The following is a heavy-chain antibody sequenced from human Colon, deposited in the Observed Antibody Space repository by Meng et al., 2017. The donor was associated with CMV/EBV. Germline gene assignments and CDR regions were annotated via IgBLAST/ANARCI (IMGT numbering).Heavy chain of an antibody. Sequence: GGSLRLSCAASGFTFSSYWMHWVRQAPGKGLVWVSRINSDGSSTSYADSVKGRFTISRDNAKNTLYLQMTSLRAEDTAVYYCAREDIVVVPATVVAYYYYYYGMDVWGQGTTVTVSS. CDR2: INSDGSST. D-gene: IGHD2-2*01. CDR1: GFTFSSYW. V-gene: IGHV3-74*01. J-gene: IGHJ6*02. CDR3: AREDIVVVPATVVAYYYYYYGMDV.